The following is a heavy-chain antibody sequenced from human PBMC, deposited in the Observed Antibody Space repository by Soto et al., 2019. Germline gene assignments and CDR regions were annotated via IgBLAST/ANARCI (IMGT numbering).Heavy chain of an antibody. CDR2: IVVGSGNT. Sequence: ASVKVSCKASGFTFTSSAVQWVRQARGQRLEWIGWIVVGSGNTNYAQKFQERVTITRDMSTSTAYMELSSLRSEDTAVYYCAAGWLRFLVWFPQPYYGKDVRGQGTTVPVSS. CDR3: AAGWLRFLVWFPQPYYGKDV. D-gene: IGHD3-3*01. V-gene: IGHV1-58*01. CDR1: GFTFTSSA. J-gene: IGHJ6*02.